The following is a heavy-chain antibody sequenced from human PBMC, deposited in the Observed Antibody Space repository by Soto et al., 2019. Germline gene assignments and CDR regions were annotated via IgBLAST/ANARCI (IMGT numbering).Heavy chain of an antibody. V-gene: IGHV3-23*01. Sequence: GGSLRLSCAASGFTFSSYAMSWVRQAPGKGLEWVSAISGSGGSTYYADSVKGRFTISRDNSKNTLYLQMNSLRAEDTAVYYCAKDVVRAEPGGPMVRGNWFDPWGQGTLVTVSS. CDR2: ISGSGGST. CDR1: GFTFSSYA. D-gene: IGHD3-10*01. CDR3: AKDVVRAEPGGPMVRGNWFDP. J-gene: IGHJ5*02.